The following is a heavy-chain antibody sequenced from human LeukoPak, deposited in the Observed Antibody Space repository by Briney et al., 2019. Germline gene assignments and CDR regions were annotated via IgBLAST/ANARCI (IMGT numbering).Heavy chain of an antibody. J-gene: IGHJ6*03. CDR1: GFTFSSYS. CDR2: INWNGGST. Sequence: PGGSLRLSCAASGFTFSSYSMNWVRQAPGKGLEWVSGINWNGGSTGYADSVKGRFTISRDNAKNSLYLQMNSLRAEDTALYYCAREGSGYYYYYYYMDVWGKGTTVTVSS. V-gene: IGHV3-20*04. D-gene: IGHD3-22*01. CDR3: AREGSGYYYYYYYMDV.